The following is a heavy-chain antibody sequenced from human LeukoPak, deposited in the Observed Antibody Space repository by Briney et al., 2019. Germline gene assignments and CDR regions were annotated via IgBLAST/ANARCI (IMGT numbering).Heavy chain of an antibody. V-gene: IGHV4-59*01. CDR2: IYYSGST. Sequence: SETLSLTCTVSGGSISSYYWSWIRQPPGKGLEWIGYIYYSGSTNYNPSLKSRVTISVDTSKNQFSLKLSSVTAADTAVYYCASGLLWFGEGAFDIWGQGTMVTVSS. CDR3: ASGLLWFGEGAFDI. J-gene: IGHJ3*02. CDR1: GGSISSYY. D-gene: IGHD3-10*01.